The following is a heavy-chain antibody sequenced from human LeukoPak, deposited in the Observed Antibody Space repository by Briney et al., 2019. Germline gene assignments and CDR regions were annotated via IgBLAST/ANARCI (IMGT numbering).Heavy chain of an antibody. CDR3: ARDYTSGLHYFDY. CDR1: GGSLSDSRYY. D-gene: IGHD6-19*01. V-gene: IGHV4-39*02. J-gene: IGHJ4*02. CDR2: IYYSGNT. Sequence: SETLSLTCTVSGGSLSDSRYYWAWIRQPPGKGLEWIGSIYYSGNTYYNPSLKSRVTISVDTSKNQFSLKLSSVTAADTAVYYCARDYTSGLHYFDYWGQGTLVTVSS.